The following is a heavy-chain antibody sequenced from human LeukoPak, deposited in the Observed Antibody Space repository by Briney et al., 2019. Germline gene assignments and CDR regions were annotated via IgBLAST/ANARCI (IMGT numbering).Heavy chain of an antibody. CDR2: ISYDGSNK. J-gene: IGHJ6*02. Sequence: GGSLRLSCAASGFTFSSYAMHWVRQAPGKGLEWVALISYDGSNKYYADSVKGRFTISRDNSKNTLYLQMNSLRAEDTAVYYCAREQLLSTSGNGMDVWGQGTTVTVSS. CDR1: GFTFSSYA. V-gene: IGHV3-30-3*01. D-gene: IGHD2-2*01. CDR3: AREQLLSTSGNGMDV.